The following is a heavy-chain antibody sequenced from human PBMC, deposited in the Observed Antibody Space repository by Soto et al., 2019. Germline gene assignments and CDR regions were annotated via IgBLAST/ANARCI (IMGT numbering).Heavy chain of an antibody. Sequence: EVQLLESGGGLVQPGGSLRLSCAASGFTFNNYAMSWVRQAPGKGLEWVSVISGSGGSTYYADSAKGRFTISRDNSKTTLYLQMNSVRAEDTAVYYCANSGMRAYYYDSSGYSGYFDLWGRGTLVTVSS. CDR2: ISGSGGST. D-gene: IGHD3-22*01. V-gene: IGHV3-23*01. CDR1: GFTFNNYA. J-gene: IGHJ2*01. CDR3: ANSGMRAYYYDSSGYSGYFDL.